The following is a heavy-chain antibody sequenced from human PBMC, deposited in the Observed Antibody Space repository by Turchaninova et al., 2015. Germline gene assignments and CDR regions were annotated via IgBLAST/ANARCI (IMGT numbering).Heavy chain of an antibody. J-gene: IGHJ2*01. CDR3: ARRAGWHFDL. CDR2: INQDGSER. Sequence: GQRVESGGGLVQPGGSLRRSCAASGLTFSSYWMRWVRQAPGKGLEGVGNINQDGSERYFVDSVKGRFAITRDNAKNSLYLPMNNLRAEDTAVYFCARRAGWHFDLWGRGTLVTVSS. V-gene: IGHV3-7*01. D-gene: IGHD6-13*01. CDR1: GLTFSSYW.